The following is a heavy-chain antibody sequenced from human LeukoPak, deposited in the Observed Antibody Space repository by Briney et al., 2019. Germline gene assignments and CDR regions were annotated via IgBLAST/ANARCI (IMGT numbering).Heavy chain of an antibody. V-gene: IGHV3-43*01. J-gene: IGHJ4*02. Sequence: GGSLRLSCAASGFTFDDYTMHWVRQAPGKGLEWVSLISWDGGSTYYADSVKGRFTISRDNSKNSLYLQMNSLRTEDTALYYCAKGWYSSSTDPGGDYWGQGTLVTVSS. CDR1: GFTFDDYT. CDR3: AKGWYSSSTDPGGDY. CDR2: ISWDGGST. D-gene: IGHD6-13*01.